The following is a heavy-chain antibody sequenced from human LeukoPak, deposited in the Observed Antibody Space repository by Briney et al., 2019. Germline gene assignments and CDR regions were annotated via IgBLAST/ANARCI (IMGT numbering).Heavy chain of an antibody. D-gene: IGHD1-7*01. Sequence: SETLSLTCTVSGGSISSSSYYWGWIRQPPGKGLEWIGSIYYSGSTYYNPSLKSRVTISVDTSKNQFSLKLSSVTAADTAVYYCARGRKTIFDYWGQGTLVTVSS. CDR1: GGSISSSSYY. CDR3: ARGRKTIFDY. CDR2: IYYSGST. J-gene: IGHJ4*02. V-gene: IGHV4-39*07.